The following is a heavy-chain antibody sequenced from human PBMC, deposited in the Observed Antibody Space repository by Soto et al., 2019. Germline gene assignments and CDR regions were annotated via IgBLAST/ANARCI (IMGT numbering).Heavy chain of an antibody. J-gene: IGHJ3*02. Sequence: QITLKESGPTLVKPTQTLTLTCTFSGFSLSTSGVGVGWIRQPPGKALEWLALIYWDDDKRYSPSLKSRLTITKDTSKNQVVLTMTNMDPVDTATYYCALFFGGWSSEAADDAFDIWGQGTMVTVSS. CDR3: ALFFGGWSSEAADDAFDI. V-gene: IGHV2-5*02. CDR1: GFSLSTSGVG. D-gene: IGHD2-15*01. CDR2: IYWDDDK.